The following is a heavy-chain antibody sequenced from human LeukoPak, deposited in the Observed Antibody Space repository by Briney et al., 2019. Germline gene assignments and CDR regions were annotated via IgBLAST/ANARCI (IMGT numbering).Heavy chain of an antibody. V-gene: IGHV3-7*01. CDR2: IRQDESEK. Sequence: PGGSLRLSCTVSGFTFSDYWMTWVREAPGKGLEWVANIRQDESEKYYVDSVKGRFTISRDNAKNSLYLQMHRLRAEDTAVYYCARDSRSAYYYSSGTAYYDAFDFWGQGTTVTVSS. CDR1: GFTFSDYW. CDR3: ARDSRSAYYYSSGTAYYDAFDF. J-gene: IGHJ3*01. D-gene: IGHD3-10*01.